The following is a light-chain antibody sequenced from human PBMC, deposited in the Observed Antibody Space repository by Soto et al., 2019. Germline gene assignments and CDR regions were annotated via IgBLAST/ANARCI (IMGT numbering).Light chain of an antibody. Sequence: IQVTQTPSTPSGSVGERVTITCRASQSVSNWLAWYQQKPGKAPKLLIYDASSLESGVPSRFSGRGSGTKFTLTIVCLQPQDFATYYCQQHNSYPSFGQGTKVDIK. CDR3: QQHNSYPS. J-gene: IGKJ1*01. V-gene: IGKV1-5*01. CDR2: DAS. CDR1: QSVSNW.